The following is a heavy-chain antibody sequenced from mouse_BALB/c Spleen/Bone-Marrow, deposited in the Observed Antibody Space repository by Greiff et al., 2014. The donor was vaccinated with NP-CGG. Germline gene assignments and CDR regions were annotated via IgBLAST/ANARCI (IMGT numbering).Heavy chain of an antibody. J-gene: IGHJ4*01. V-gene: IGHV1-69*02. D-gene: IGHD2-10*02. CDR2: IYPSDSYT. CDR1: GYTFTSYW. CDR3: TRQYGNYYAMDY. Sequence: VQLQQSGAELVRPGASVKVSCKASGYTFTSYWINWVKQRPGQGLEWIGNIYPSDSYTNYNQNFKGKATLTVDKSSSTAYMQLSSPTSEDSAVDYCTRQYGNYYAMDYWGQGTSVTVSS.